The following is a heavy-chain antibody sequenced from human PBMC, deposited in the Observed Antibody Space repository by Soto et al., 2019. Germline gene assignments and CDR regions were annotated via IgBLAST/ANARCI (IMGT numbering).Heavy chain of an antibody. V-gene: IGHV3-48*03. D-gene: IGHD3-22*01. CDR2: ISSSGSTI. CDR3: ARSDTGYYDSSGYYQPLFDY. J-gene: IGHJ4*02. Sequence: VGSLRLSCAASGFTFSSYEMNWVRQAPGKGLEWVSYISSSGSTIYYADSVKGRFTISRDNAKNSLYLQMNSLRAEDTAVYYCARSDTGYYDSSGYYQPLFDYWGQGTLVTAPQ. CDR1: GFTFSSYE.